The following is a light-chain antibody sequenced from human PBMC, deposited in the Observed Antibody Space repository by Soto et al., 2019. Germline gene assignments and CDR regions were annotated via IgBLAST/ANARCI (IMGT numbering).Light chain of an antibody. CDR1: QGISNH. CDR3: QNSDSAPFP. Sequence: DIQMTQSPSSLSASVGDRVTITCRASQGISNHLAWYQQRPGKVPQLLIYTASTLQSGVPSRFSGRGSGTDFTLPIISLQPEDVATYYCQNSDSAPFPFGPGTKVEIK. CDR2: TAS. V-gene: IGKV1-27*01. J-gene: IGKJ3*01.